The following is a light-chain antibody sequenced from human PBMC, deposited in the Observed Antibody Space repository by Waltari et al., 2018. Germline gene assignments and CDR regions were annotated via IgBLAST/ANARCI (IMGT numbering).Light chain of an antibody. V-gene: IGLV2-23*02. CDR3: CSYAGGDTPRLL. J-gene: IGLJ2*01. CDR1: SSDVGNYNV. Sequence: QSALTQPASVSGSPGQSITISCAGTSSDVGNYNVVSWYQQHPGKVPKLIIYEVTQRPSGVSDRFSGSKSGNTASLTISGLQPEDEANYYCCSYAGGDTPRLLFGGGTEVTVL. CDR2: EVT.